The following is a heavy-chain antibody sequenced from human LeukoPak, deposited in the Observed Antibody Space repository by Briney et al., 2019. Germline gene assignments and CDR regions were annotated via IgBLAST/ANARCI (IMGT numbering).Heavy chain of an antibody. Sequence: ASVKVSCKASGGTFSCYAISWVRQAPGQGLEWMGGIIPIFGTANYAQKFQGRVTITADESTSTAYMELSSLRSEDTAVYYCARQPRSGKLGGYWGQGTLVTVSS. CDR3: ARQPRSGKLGGY. D-gene: IGHD2-15*01. CDR2: IIPIFGTA. CDR1: GGTFSCYA. V-gene: IGHV1-69*13. J-gene: IGHJ4*02.